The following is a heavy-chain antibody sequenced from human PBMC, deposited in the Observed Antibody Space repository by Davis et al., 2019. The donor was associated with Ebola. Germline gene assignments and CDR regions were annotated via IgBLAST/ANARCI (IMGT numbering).Heavy chain of an antibody. Sequence: GGSLRLSCAASGFTFSSYSMNWVRQAPGKGLEWVSSISSSSSYIYYADSVKGRFTISRDNAKNSLYLQMNSLRAEDTAVYYCARDYWYCSSTSCRVYGMDVWGQGTTVTVSS. CDR1: GFTFSSYS. J-gene: IGHJ6*02. CDR2: ISSSSSYI. CDR3: ARDYWYCSSTSCRVYGMDV. D-gene: IGHD2-2*01. V-gene: IGHV3-21*01.